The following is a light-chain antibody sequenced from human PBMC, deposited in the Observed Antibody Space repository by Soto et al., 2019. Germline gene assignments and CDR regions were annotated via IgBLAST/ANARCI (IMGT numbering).Light chain of an antibody. J-gene: IGLJ1*01. CDR1: SSDVGGYNY. Sequence: QSVLTQPRSVSGSPGQSVTISCTGTSSDVGGYNYVSWYQQHPGKAPKLMMYDVSKRPSGVPDRFSGSKSGNTASLTISGLQAEDEADYYCCSYAGTPYVFGTGTKLTVL. V-gene: IGLV2-11*01. CDR2: DVS. CDR3: CSYAGTPYV.